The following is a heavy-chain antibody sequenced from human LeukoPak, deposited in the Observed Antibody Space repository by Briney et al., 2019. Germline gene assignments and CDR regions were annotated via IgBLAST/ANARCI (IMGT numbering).Heavy chain of an antibody. J-gene: IGHJ4*02. CDR2: INSDGSST. Sequence: GGSLRLSCAASGFTFSSYWMHWVRQAPGKGLVWVSRINSDGSSTSYADSVKGRFTISRDNSKDTLFLHMSSLRAEDTAVYYCAKGTIAAAGTDCDYWGQGTQVTVSS. V-gene: IGHV3-74*01. CDR1: GFTFSSYW. CDR3: AKGTIAAAGTDCDY. D-gene: IGHD6-13*01.